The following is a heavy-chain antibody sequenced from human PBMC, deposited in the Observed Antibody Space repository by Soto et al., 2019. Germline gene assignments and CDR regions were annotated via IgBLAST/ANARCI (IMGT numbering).Heavy chain of an antibody. J-gene: IGHJ4*01. V-gene: IGHV3-7*01. CDR1: GFTFSSYW. CDR2: IKHYGSEK. Sequence: PGGSMRLSCVASGFTFSSYWMSWVRQAPGKGLEWVANIKHYGSEKYYVDSVKGRFTISRDNAKNSLYLQMNSLRVEDTAVYYCARTTYSDYWGQGTLVTVSP. CDR3: ARTTYSDY.